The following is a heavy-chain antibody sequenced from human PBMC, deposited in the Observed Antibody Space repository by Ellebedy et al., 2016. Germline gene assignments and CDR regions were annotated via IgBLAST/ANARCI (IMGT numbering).Heavy chain of an antibody. V-gene: IGHV3-11*01. CDR3: ARTRPNNCASASCSILDY. J-gene: IGHJ4*02. Sequence: GESLKISXAASGFIFSDYYMSWIRQAPGKGPEWVSYISHSGNRIYYADSVKGRFTISRDNAKNSLFLQMNSLRDDDTAVYYCARTRPNNCASASCSILDYWGQGTLVTVSA. D-gene: IGHD2-2*01. CDR2: ISHSGNRI. CDR1: GFIFSDYY.